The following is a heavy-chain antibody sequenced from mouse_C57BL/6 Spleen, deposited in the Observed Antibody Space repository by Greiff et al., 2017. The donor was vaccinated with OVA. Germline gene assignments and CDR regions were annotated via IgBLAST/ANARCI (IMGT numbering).Heavy chain of an antibody. J-gene: IGHJ2*01. CDR2: IRSKSNNYAT. Sequence: EVQLVESGGGLVQPKGSLKLSCAASGFSFNTYAMNWVRQAPGKGLEWVARIRSKSNNYATYYADSVKDRFTISRDDSESMLYLQMNNLKTEDTAMYYCVRGGSSSPFDYWGQGTTLTVSS. CDR1: GFSFNTYA. CDR3: VRGGSSSPFDY. V-gene: IGHV10-1*01. D-gene: IGHD1-1*01.